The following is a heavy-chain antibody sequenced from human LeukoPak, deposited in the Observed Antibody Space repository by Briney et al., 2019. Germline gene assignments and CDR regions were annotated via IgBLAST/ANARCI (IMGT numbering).Heavy chain of an antibody. V-gene: IGHV3-33*01. CDR3: ARDLSSSWSPGV. D-gene: IGHD6-13*01. Sequence: GGSLRLSCAASGFIFNNYGMHWVRQAPGKGLGWAAVIWSDGSNTYYADSVKGRFTISRDNSKSTLYLQMNSLRAEDTAVYYCARDLSSSWSPGVWGQGTMVTVSS. CDR2: IWSDGSNT. J-gene: IGHJ3*01. CDR1: GFIFNNYG.